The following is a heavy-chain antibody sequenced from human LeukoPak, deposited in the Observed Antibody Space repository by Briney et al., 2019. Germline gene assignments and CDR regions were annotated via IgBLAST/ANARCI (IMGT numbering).Heavy chain of an antibody. Sequence: ASVKVSCKASGYTFTGYYIHWVRQAPGQGLEWMGWVNPNSGGTNYAQKFQGRVTMTRDTSISTAYMELSRLRSDNTAVYYCAREDDYGSNSYDYWGQGSLVTVSS. CDR2: VNPNSGGT. J-gene: IGHJ4*02. V-gene: IGHV1-2*02. CDR3: AREDDYGSNSYDY. CDR1: GYTFTGYY. D-gene: IGHD4-23*01.